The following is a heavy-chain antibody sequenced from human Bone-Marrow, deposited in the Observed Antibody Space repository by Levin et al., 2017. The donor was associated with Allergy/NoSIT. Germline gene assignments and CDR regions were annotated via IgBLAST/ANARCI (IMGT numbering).Heavy chain of an antibody. D-gene: IGHD3-10*01. V-gene: IGHV5-51*01. CDR2: IYPGDSET. CDR1: GYQFTDRW. CDR3: ARQSDELPPYDGEWVEEHYCDN. J-gene: IGHJ4*02. Sequence: ASVKVSCQVSGYQFTDRWIGWVRQLPGKGLEWMGNIYPGDSETRSSPSFQGQVTMSVDKSINTAFLHWASLSASDTAMYYCARQSDELPPYDGEWVEEHYCDNWGQGTLVSVSS.